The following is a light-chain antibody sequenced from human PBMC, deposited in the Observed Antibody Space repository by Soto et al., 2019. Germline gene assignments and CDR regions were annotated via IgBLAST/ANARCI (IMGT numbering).Light chain of an antibody. Sequence: QSVLTQPPSVSGAPGQRVTISFTGSSSNFGAGYEVHWYKQLPGAAPTLVIFNNLNRPSGVPERFSGSKSGTSASLVISGLQAEDEADYYCQSFDSSLRAYVFGSGTKVTVL. CDR2: NNL. J-gene: IGLJ1*01. CDR1: SSNFGAGYE. CDR3: QSFDSSLRAYV. V-gene: IGLV1-40*01.